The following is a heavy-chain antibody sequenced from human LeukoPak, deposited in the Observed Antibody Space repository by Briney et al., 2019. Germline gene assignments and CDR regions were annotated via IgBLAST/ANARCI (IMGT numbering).Heavy chain of an antibody. Sequence: GGSLRLSCAASGFTFGGYDMHWLRQTPGKGLEWVSGIGIPGDTYYPGSVKGRFTISRENTKSSFYLQMNSLRAEDTAVYFCARAHVGAGLAFDVWGRGTLVTVSS. CDR3: ARAHVGAGLAFDV. J-gene: IGHJ3*01. V-gene: IGHV3-13*01. CDR2: IGIPGDT. D-gene: IGHD1-26*01. CDR1: GFTFGGYD.